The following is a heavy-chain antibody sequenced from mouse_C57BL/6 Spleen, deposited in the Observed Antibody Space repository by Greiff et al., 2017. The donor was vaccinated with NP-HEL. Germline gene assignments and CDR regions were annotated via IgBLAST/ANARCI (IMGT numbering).Heavy chain of an antibody. CDR1: GYTFTSYW. CDR2: IYPGSGST. J-gene: IGHJ4*01. Sequence: QVQLQQPGAELVKPGASVKMSCKASGYTFTSYWITWVKQRPGQGLEWIGDIYPGSGSTNYNEKFKSKATLTVDTSSSTAYMQLSSLTSEDSAVYYCARGGTTVVAGYYYAMDYWGQGTSVTVSS. CDR3: ARGGTTVVAGYYYAMDY. V-gene: IGHV1-55*01. D-gene: IGHD1-1*01.